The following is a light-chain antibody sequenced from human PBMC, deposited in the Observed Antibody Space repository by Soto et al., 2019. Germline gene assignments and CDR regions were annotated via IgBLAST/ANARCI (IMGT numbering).Light chain of an antibody. CDR2: DAS. Sequence: DIQMTQSPSTLSASVGDRVIITCRASQSISSWLAWYQQKPGKAPKLLIYDASSLESGVPSRFSGSGSGTEFTLTISSLQPDDFATYYCQQYSSSSEWAFGQGTKVDIK. J-gene: IGKJ1*01. V-gene: IGKV1-5*01. CDR1: QSISSW. CDR3: QQYSSSSEWA.